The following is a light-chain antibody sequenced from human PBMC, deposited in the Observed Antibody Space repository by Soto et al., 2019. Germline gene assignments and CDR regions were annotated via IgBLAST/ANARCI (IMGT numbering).Light chain of an antibody. CDR1: SSDIGRHDY. V-gene: IGLV2-14*01. CDR3: ATWDASLNGYV. Sequence: QSALTQPASVSGPPGQSITISCTGSSSDIGRHDYVSWYQHHPGKVPKVIIYEVIHRPSGVSNRFSGSKSGNTASLTISGLQAADEADYFCATWDASLNGYVFGTGTKLTVL. J-gene: IGLJ1*01. CDR2: EVI.